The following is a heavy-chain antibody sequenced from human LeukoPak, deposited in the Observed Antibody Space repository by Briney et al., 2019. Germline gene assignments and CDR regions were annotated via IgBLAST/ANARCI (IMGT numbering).Heavy chain of an antibody. V-gene: IGHV4-38-2*02. Sequence: PSETLSLTCTVSGYSISSGYYWGWIRQPPGKGREWIGSIYHSGSTYYNPSLNSRVTISVDTSQNQFSLTLSSVTAAHPAVYYCERGGQWGAFDIWGQGTMVTVSS. D-gene: IGHD6-19*01. J-gene: IGHJ3*02. CDR2: IYHSGST. CDR1: GYSISSGYY. CDR3: ERGGQWGAFDI.